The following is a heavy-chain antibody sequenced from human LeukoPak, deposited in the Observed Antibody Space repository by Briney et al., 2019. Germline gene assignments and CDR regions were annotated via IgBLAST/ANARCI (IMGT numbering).Heavy chain of an antibody. CDR3: AKDESSGYYYFDH. V-gene: IGHV3-30*18. J-gene: IGHJ4*02. CDR2: ISFDATNK. D-gene: IGHD3-22*01. Sequence: SGGSLRLSCAASGFTFSSYGMHWVRQAPGKGLEWVAVISFDATNKYYADSVKGRFTISRDNSKNTLYLQMNSLRAEDTAVYYCAKDESSGYYYFDHWGQGTLVTVSS. CDR1: GFTFSSYG.